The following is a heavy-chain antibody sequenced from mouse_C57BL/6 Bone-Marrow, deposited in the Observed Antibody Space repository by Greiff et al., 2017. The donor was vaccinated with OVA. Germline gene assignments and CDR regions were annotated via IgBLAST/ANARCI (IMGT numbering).Heavy chain of an antibody. Sequence: QVQLKQSGAELVRPGASVTLSCKASGYTFTDYEMHWVKQTPVHGLEWIGAIDPETGGTAYNQKFKGKAILTADKSSSTAYMELRSLTSEDSAVYYCTRRLPYFDYWGQGTTLTVSS. CDR1: GYTFTDYE. CDR2: IDPETGGT. D-gene: IGHD5-5*01. CDR3: TRRLPYFDY. V-gene: IGHV1-15*01. J-gene: IGHJ2*01.